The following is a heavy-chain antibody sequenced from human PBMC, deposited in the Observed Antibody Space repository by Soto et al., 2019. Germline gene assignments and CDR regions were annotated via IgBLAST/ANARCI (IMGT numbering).Heavy chain of an antibody. CDR3: ATHPGGGGY. CDR2: IYSGGYT. Sequence: EVQLVESGGGLIQPGGSLRLSCAVSGFTVSNNYMSWVRQAPGKGLEGVSVIYSGGYTAYGDSVKGRFTISRDNSKNTLFPQKKTRGADDPAVFSCATHPGGGGYWGQGTLVTVSS. J-gene: IGHJ4*02. V-gene: IGHV3-53*01. CDR1: GFTVSNNY. D-gene: IGHD3-10*01.